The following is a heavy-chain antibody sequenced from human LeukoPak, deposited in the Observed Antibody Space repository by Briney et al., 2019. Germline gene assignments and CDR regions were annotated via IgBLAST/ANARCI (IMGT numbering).Heavy chain of an antibody. V-gene: IGHV3-7*01. Sequence: GGSLRLSCSSSGYTFSSYWMSWVRQAPEKGLEWVANIRQDGSEKHYADSVKGRFTISRDNAKNSLYLQMSSLRAEGSAVYYCARDYNYTTRDCIFNHWGQGTLVTVSS. J-gene: IGHJ4*02. CDR1: GYTFSSYW. CDR2: IRQDGSEK. CDR3: ARDYNYTTRDCIFNH. D-gene: IGHD5-24*01.